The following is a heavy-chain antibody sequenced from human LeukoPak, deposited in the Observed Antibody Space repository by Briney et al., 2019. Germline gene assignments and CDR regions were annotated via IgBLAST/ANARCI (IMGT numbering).Heavy chain of an antibody. J-gene: IGHJ4*02. CDR1: GFTFSSYA. D-gene: IGHD6-13*01. Sequence: GGSLRLSCAASGFTFSSYAMSWVRQAPGKGLVRVSSISGSGGSTYYADSVKGRFTISRDNSKNTLYLQMSSLRAEDTALYYCAKEVGLSAAGTRGDFDYWGQGTLATVSS. CDR2: ISGSGGST. CDR3: AKEVGLSAAGTRGDFDY. V-gene: IGHV3-23*01.